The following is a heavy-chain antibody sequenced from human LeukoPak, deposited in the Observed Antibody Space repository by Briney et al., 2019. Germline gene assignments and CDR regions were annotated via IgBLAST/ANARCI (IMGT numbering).Heavy chain of an antibody. CDR2: IYASGST. CDR1: GGSISTYY. J-gene: IGHJ3*02. CDR3: ARGPYSYDSSGAFDI. D-gene: IGHD3-22*01. V-gene: IGHV4-4*07. Sequence: PSETLSLTCTVSGGSISTYYWSWIRQPAGKGLEWIGRIYASGSTNYNPSLKSRVTISVDTSKNQFSLKLSSVTAADTAVYFCARGPYSYDSSGAFDIWGQGTMVTVSS.